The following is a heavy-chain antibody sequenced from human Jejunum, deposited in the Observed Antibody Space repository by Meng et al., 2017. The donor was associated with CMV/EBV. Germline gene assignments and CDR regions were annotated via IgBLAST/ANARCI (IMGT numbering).Heavy chain of an antibody. CDR2: TTSDCNSP. V-gene: IGHV3-30*04. CDR3: ARVAARFTCSSFDY. J-gene: IGHJ4*02. Sequence: FGSSFSRRTLHSVRQAPGRRLEFVAVTTSDCNSPYYTRSFICLFTISRDYSDNLLFLQMNSLTAYDTAVYYCARVAARFTCSSFDYWGQGTLVTVSS. D-gene: IGHD6-6*01. CDR1: GSSFSRRT.